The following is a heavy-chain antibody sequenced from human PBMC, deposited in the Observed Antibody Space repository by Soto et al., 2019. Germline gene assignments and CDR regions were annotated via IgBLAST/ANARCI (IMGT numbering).Heavy chain of an antibody. J-gene: IGHJ6*02. Sequence: WASVKVSCKASGGTFSSYAISWVRQAPGQGLEWMGGIIPIFGTANYAQKFQGRVTITADESTSTAYMELSSLRSEDTAVYYCARDLNSLLYYYDSSGQYYYYGMDVWGQGTTVTV. D-gene: IGHD3-22*01. CDR3: ARDLNSLLYYYDSSGQYYYYGMDV. V-gene: IGHV1-69*13. CDR1: GGTFSSYA. CDR2: IIPIFGTA.